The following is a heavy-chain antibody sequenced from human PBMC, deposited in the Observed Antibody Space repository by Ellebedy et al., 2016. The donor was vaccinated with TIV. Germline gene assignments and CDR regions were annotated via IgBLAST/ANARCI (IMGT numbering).Heavy chain of an antibody. V-gene: IGHV3-48*01. J-gene: IGHJ6*03. CDR3: ARESDYYYYMDV. CDR1: GFTFSSYN. CDR2: IRSNRGTI. Sequence: GGSLRLSXAASGFTFSSYNMNWVRQAPGKGLEWVSYIRSNRGTIYYADSVKGRFTISRDNAKKSLYLQMNSLRAEDTAVYYCARESDYYYYMDVWGKGTTVTVSS.